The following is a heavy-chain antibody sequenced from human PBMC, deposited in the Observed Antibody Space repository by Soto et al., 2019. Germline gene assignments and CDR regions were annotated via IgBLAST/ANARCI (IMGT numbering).Heavy chain of an antibody. CDR1: GGSFSAYY. Sequence: KPSETLSLTCAVYGGSFSAYYWSWIRQPPGKGLEWIGEINHSGSTNYNPSLKSRVSISVDTSKNQFSLKLSSVTAADTAIYYCARGPRRGWKTSIDYWGQGTLVTVSS. J-gene: IGHJ4*02. CDR3: ARGPRRGWKTSIDY. V-gene: IGHV4-34*01. D-gene: IGHD6-19*01. CDR2: INHSGST.